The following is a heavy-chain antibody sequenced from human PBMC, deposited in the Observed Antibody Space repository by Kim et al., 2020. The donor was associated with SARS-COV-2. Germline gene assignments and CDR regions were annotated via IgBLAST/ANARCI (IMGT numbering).Heavy chain of an antibody. CDR2: ISGSGGST. J-gene: IGHJ6*02. Sequence: GRSLRLSCAASGFTFSSYAMSWVRQAPGKGLEWVSAISGSGGSTYYADSVKGRFTISRDNSKNTLYLQMNSLRAEDTAVYYCAKYDRGVPWAGMDVWGQGTTVTVSS. V-gene: IGHV3-23*01. CDR1: GFTFSSYA. CDR3: AKYDRGVPWAGMDV. D-gene: IGHD3-10*02.